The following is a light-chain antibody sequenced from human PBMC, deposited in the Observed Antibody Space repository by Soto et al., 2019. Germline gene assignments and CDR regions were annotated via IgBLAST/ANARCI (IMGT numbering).Light chain of an antibody. CDR1: QGFSSY. J-gene: IGKJ2*01. Sequence: IVLTQSPATLSLSPGERATLSCRASQGFSSYLAWYQQKPGQAPRLLIYDASNRATGIPARFSGSGPGTDFTLTISSLAPEDFAVYYCQQRSTWHGTFGQGTKLEIK. CDR2: DAS. CDR3: QQRSTWHGT. V-gene: IGKV3D-11*01.